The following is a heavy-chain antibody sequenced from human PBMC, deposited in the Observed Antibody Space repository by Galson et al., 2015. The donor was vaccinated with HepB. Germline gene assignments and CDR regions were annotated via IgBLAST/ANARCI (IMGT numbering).Heavy chain of an antibody. CDR2: IKQDGSET. CDR3: ARDHGTPLYYYYYSGMDV. V-gene: IGHV3-7*03. CDR1: GFTFSSYW. D-gene: IGHD1-1*01. Sequence: SLRLSCASSGFTFSSYWMSWVRQAPGKGLEWVANIKQDGSETYYVDSVKGRFTISRDNAKNSLYLQMNSLRAEDTAVYYCARDHGTPLYYYYYSGMDVWGQGTTVTVSS. J-gene: IGHJ6*02.